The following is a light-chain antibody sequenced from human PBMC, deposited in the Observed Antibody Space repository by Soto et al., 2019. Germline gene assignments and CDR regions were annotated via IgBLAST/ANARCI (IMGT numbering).Light chain of an antibody. CDR1: QSVSRN. CDR2: GAS. J-gene: IGKJ3*01. CDR3: QQRSNWPT. Sequence: EVVLTQSPATLSVSPGDRATLSCRASQSVSRNLAWYQQKPGQAPRLLIYGASTRATGVPARFSGSGSATEFTLSISSLQSEDVAVYYCQQRSNWPTFGPGTKVDIK. V-gene: IGKV3-15*01.